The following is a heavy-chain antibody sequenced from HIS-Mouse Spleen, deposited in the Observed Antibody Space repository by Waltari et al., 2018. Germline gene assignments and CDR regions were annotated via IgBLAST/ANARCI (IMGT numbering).Heavy chain of an antibody. Sequence: QVQLVQSGAEVKKPGASVKVSCKASGYTFTSYDINWVRQATGQGLEWMGWMNPNSGNTGYAQKLQVRVTMTKNTPISTAYMELSSLRSEDTAVYYCARGHDYSNYFDYWGQGTLVTVSS. D-gene: IGHD4-4*01. CDR2: MNPNSGNT. J-gene: IGHJ4*02. V-gene: IGHV1-8*01. CDR1: GYTFTSYD. CDR3: ARGHDYSNYFDY.